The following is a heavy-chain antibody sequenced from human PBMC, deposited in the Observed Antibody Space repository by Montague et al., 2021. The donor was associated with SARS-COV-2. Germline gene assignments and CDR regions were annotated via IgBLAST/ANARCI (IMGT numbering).Heavy chain of an antibody. CDR1: GGSISSSCYY. D-gene: IGHD3-9*01. CDR2: IYYSGNT. CDR3: ARDGSLRFGILIGPSHDYYGMDV. V-gene: IGHV4-39*07. Sequence: SETLSLTCTVSGGSISSSCYYWVWIPQPPGLGLNSIGCIYYSGNTYYNPSLQTPVSISTTTSQNPFSLKPSSVTAAAAAVYYCARDGSLRFGILIGPSHDYYGMDVWGQGTTVTVSS. J-gene: IGHJ6*02.